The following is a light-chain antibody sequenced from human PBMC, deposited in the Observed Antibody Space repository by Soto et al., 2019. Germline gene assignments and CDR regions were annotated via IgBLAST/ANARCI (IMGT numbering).Light chain of an antibody. CDR3: QQYNNWPPDT. CDR2: GAS. V-gene: IGKV3-15*01. Sequence: EIVMTQSPATLSVSPGERATLSCRASQSVSSNLAWYQQKPGQAPRLLIYGASTRATGIPARFSGSGSGTEFTLTISSLQSEECAVYYCQQYNNWPPDTFGQGTKV. CDR1: QSVSSN. J-gene: IGKJ1*01.